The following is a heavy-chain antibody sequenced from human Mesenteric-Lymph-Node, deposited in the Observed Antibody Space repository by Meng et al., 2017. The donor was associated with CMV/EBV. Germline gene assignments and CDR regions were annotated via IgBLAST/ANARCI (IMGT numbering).Heavy chain of an antibody. D-gene: IGHD3-10*01. CDR2: IYYSGST. V-gene: IGHV4-59*01. CDR3: ARDLGGSYQH. Sequence: ETPSLTCTVSGGSISSYYWSWIRQPPGKGLEWIGYIYYSGSTNYNPSLKSRVTISVDTSKNQFSLKLSSVTAADTAVYYCARDLGGSYQHWGQGTLVTVSS. J-gene: IGHJ1*01. CDR1: GGSISSYY.